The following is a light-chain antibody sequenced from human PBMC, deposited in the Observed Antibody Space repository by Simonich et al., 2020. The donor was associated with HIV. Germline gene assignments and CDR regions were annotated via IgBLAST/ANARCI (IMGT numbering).Light chain of an antibody. CDR3: QQYYDSPYT. V-gene: IGKV4-1*01. CDR1: QSLLYSSNNQNY. Sequence: DIVMTQSPDSLAVSLGERATINCKSSQSLLYSSNNQNYLAWYQQKPGQPPKLLIYWASTRESGVPDRFSGRGSGTDFTLTISSLQAEDVAVYYCQQYYDSPYTFGQGTKLEIK. CDR2: WAS. J-gene: IGKJ2*01.